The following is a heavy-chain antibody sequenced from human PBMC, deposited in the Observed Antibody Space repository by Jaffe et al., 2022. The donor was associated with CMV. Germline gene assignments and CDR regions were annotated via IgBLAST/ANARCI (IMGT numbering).Heavy chain of an antibody. D-gene: IGHD6-19*01. Sequence: QLQLQESGPGLVKPSETLSLTCTVSGGSISSSSYYWGWIRQPPGKGLEWIGSIYYSGSTYYNPSLKSRVTISVDTSKNQFSLKLSSVTAADTAVYYCARHLNPIAVAGTGRSRAFDYWGQGTLVTVSS. CDR3: ARHLNPIAVAGTGRSRAFDY. CDR1: GGSISSSSYY. V-gene: IGHV4-39*01. J-gene: IGHJ4*02. CDR2: IYYSGST.